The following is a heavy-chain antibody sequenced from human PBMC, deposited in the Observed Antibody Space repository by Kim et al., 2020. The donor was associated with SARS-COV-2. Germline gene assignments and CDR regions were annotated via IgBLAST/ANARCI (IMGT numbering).Heavy chain of an antibody. CDR1: GYSISSGYY. CDR3: ARAPYNYYGSGSYYSLDY. D-gene: IGHD3-10*01. CDR2: IYHSGST. Sequence: SETLSLTCTVSGYSISSGYYWGWIRQPPGKGLEWIGSIYHSGSTYYNPSLKSRVTISVDTSKNQFSLKLSSVTAADTAVYYCARAPYNYYGSGSYYSLDYWGQGTLVTVSS. V-gene: IGHV4-38-2*02. J-gene: IGHJ4*02.